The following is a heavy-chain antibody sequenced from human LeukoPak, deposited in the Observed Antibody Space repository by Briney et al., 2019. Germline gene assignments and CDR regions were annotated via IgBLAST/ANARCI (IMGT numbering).Heavy chain of an antibody. J-gene: IGHJ5*02. D-gene: IGHD3-10*01. CDR1: GGSISSGGYY. CDR3: ARDLGLWFGELA. CDR2: IYHSGST. V-gene: IGHV4-30-2*01. Sequence: SQTLSLTCTVSGGSISSGGYYWSWIRQPPGKGLEWIGYIYHSGSTYYNPSLKSRVTISVDTSKNQFSLKLRSVTAADTAVYYCARDLGLWFGELAWGQGTLVTVSS.